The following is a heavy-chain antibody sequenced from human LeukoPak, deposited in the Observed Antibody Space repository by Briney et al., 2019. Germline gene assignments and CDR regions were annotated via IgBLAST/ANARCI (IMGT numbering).Heavy chain of an antibody. Sequence: PGGSLRLSCAASGFTFSSYGMSWVRQAPGKGLEWVSVKGRFTISRDNSKNTLYLQMNSLRAEDTAVYYCARDGVLMVYAPRYYYYYYMDVWGKGTTVTVSS. CDR3: ARDGVLMVYAPRYYYYYYMDV. V-gene: IGHV3-23*03. J-gene: IGHJ6*03. CDR1: GFTFSSYG. D-gene: IGHD2-8*01.